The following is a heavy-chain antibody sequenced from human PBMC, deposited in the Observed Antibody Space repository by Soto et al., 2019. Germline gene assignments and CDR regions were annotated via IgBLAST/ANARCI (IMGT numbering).Heavy chain of an antibody. CDR1: GFTFSSYG. Sequence: PGGSLRLSCAASGFTFSSYGMHWVRQAPGKGLEWVAVISYDGSNKYYADSVKGRFTISRDNSKNTLYLQMNSLRAEDTAVYYCAKVQEGPAAGNNWFDPWGQGT. CDR2: ISYDGSNK. J-gene: IGHJ5*02. D-gene: IGHD6-13*01. V-gene: IGHV3-30*18. CDR3: AKVQEGPAAGNNWFDP.